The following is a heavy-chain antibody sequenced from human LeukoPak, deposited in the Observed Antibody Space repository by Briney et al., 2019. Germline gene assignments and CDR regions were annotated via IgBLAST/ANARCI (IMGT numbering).Heavy chain of an antibody. CDR2: ISAYNGNT. CDR3: ARVNQFWSHQPLGY. D-gene: IGHD3-3*01. Sequence: ASVKVSCKASGYTFTSYGISWVRQAPGQGLEWMGWISAYNGNTNYTQKFQGRVTMTTDTSTSTAYMELRSLRSDDTAVYYCARVNQFWSHQPLGYWGQGTLVTVSS. V-gene: IGHV1-18*01. J-gene: IGHJ4*02. CDR1: GYTFTSYG.